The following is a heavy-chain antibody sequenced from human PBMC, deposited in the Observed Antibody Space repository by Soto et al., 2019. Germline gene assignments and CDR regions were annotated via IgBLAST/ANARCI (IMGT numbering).Heavy chain of an antibody. CDR2: ISSSGSTI. Sequence: RGSLRLSCAASGFTFSDYYMTWIRQSPGKGLEWVSYISSSGSTIYSADSVKGRFTISRDNAKNSLYLQMNSLRAEDTAVYYCARDDGGSSGRQAFDIWGQGTMVTVSS. J-gene: IGHJ3*02. D-gene: IGHD6-19*01. CDR3: ARDDGGSSGRQAFDI. CDR1: GFTFSDYY. V-gene: IGHV3-11*01.